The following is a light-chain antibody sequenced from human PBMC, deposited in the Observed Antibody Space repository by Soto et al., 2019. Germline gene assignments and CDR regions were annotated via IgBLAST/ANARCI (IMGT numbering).Light chain of an antibody. CDR2: GAS. Sequence: EIVLTQSPGTLSLSPGERATLSCRASQSVSSSYLAWHQQKPGQAPRLLIYGASSRATGIPDRFSGSGSGTDFTLTISRLEPEDFAVYYCQQYGSSPRTFGQGPKLEIK. J-gene: IGKJ2*02. V-gene: IGKV3-20*01. CDR1: QSVSSSY. CDR3: QQYGSSPRT.